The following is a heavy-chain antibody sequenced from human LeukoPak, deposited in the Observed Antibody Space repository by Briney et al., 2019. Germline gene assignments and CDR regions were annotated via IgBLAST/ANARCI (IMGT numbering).Heavy chain of an antibody. CDR2: INRNSGGK. CDR1: GYTFTGYY. V-gene: IGHV1-2*02. J-gene: IGHJ4*02. CDR3: ARDGRGVVLPAAYFDY. Sequence: ASVKVSCKASGYTFTGYYMHWVRQAPRQGLEWMGWINRNSGGKNYAQKSEGRDTMTRDTYISTAYMELKSLRSDDTAVYYCARDGRGVVLPAAYFDYWGQGTLVTVSS. D-gene: IGHD2-2*01.